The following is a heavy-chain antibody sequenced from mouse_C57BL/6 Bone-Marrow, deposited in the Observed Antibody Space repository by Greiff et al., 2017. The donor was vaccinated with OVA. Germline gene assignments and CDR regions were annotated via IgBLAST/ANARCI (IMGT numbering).Heavy chain of an antibody. V-gene: IGHV1-81*01. CDR3: AITGYLFDY. CDR1: GYTFTSYG. Sequence: VQRVESGAELARPGASVKLSCKASGYTFTSYGISWVKQRTGQGLEWIGEIYPRSGNTYYNEKFKGKATLTADKSSSTAYMELRSLTSEDSAVYFCAITGYLFDYWGQGTTLTVSS. J-gene: IGHJ2*01. D-gene: IGHD4-1*01. CDR2: IYPRSGNT.